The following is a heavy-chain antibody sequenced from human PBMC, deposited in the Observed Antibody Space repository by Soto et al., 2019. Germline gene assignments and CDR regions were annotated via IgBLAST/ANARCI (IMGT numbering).Heavy chain of an antibody. CDR1: GFKFSNYA. J-gene: IGHJ4*02. CDR3: AKDRRAGGNSAFYFDF. V-gene: IGHV3-23*01. Sequence: GSLRLSCAASGFKFSNYAMSWVRQAPGKVLEWVSPISATGGGTYYADSVKGRFTISRDNSHNTLYLQVHSLTAEDTAVYYCAKDRRAGGNSAFYFDFWGQGAQVTVSS. D-gene: IGHD3-16*01. CDR2: ISATGGGT.